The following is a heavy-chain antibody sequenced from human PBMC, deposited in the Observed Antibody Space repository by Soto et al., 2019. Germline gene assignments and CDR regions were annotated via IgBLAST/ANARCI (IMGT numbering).Heavy chain of an antibody. V-gene: IGHV3-30*18. CDR1: GFTLGNTG. J-gene: IGHJ5*02. Sequence: ESGGGVVQPGRSLRLSCVASGFTLGNTGMHWVRQAPGKGLEWVAMISHDGSNTYYGDSVKGRFTISRDNSWNTLYLQMDSLRPEDTSVYYCAKDWGSSGWFNWFDTWGQGTLVTVSS. D-gene: IGHD6-19*01. CDR2: ISHDGSNT. CDR3: AKDWGSSGWFNWFDT.